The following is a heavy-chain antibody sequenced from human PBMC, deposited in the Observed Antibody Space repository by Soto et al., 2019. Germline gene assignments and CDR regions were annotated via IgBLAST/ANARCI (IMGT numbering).Heavy chain of an antibody. V-gene: IGHV4-34*02. D-gene: IGHD3-10*01. J-gene: IGHJ6*02. CDR2: ISHDGGT. CDR1: GGSFDDFY. Sequence: QVQLQQWGAGLLRPSETLSLTCAFYGGSFDDFYWSWVRQSPGKGLEWVGEISHDGGTNYSPSLASRVSISADTSKNQFSLHLRSVTAADTGLYYCLRGQLVWYGDLTPYHRDMDVWGQGTTVTVSS. CDR3: LRGQLVWYGDLTPYHRDMDV.